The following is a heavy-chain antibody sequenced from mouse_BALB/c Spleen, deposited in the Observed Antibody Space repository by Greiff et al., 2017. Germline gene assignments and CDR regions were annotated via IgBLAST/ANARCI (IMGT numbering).Heavy chain of an antibody. D-gene: IGHD3-1*01. Sequence: QVQLQQSGPELVKPGASVKISCKASGYSFTSYYIHWVKQRPGQGLEWIGWIFPGSGNTKYNEKFKGKATLTADTSSSTAYMQLSSLTSEDSAVYFCARWGEGQLDHTFYAMDYWGLGTSVTVSS. CDR1: GYSFTSYY. V-gene: IGHV1-66*01. J-gene: IGHJ4*01. CDR3: ARWGEGQLDHTFYAMDY. CDR2: IFPGSGNT.